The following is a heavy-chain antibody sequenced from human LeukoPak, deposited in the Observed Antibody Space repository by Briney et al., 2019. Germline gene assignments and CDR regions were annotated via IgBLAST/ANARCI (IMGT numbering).Heavy chain of an antibody. CDR1: GGSISSSSGNC. V-gene: IGHV4-4*02. CDR2: IYHSGST. D-gene: IGHD3-16*01. Sequence: SETLSLTCAVSGGSISSSSGNCWTWVRPPPGKGVEWVGEIYHSGSTNYNPSLKSRVTISVDRSKNQFSLKLSSVTAADTAVYYCARGVGALRVGWFDPWGQGTLVTVSS. CDR3: ARGVGALRVGWFDP. J-gene: IGHJ5*02.